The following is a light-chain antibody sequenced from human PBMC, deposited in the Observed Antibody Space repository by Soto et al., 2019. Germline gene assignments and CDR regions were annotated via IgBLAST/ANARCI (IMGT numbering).Light chain of an antibody. Sequence: DIPMTQSPSTLSASVGDRVTITCRASQSISSWLAWYQQKPGKAPKLLIYKASSLESGVPSWFSGSGSGTEFTLTISSLQPDDFATYYCQQYDSYSPLTFGGGTKVEIK. J-gene: IGKJ4*01. CDR3: QQYDSYSPLT. V-gene: IGKV1-5*03. CDR1: QSISSW. CDR2: KAS.